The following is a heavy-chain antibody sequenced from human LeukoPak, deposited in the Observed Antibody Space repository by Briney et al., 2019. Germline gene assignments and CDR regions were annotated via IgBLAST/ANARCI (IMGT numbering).Heavy chain of an antibody. J-gene: IGHJ6*02. CDR1: GFTFSSYW. D-gene: IGHD6-6*01. V-gene: IGHV3-7*01. Sequence: GGSLRLSCAASGFTFSSYWMSWVRQAPGKGLEWVANIKQDGSEKYYVDSVKGRFTISRDNAKNSLYLQMNSLRAEDTAVYYCARELGAARPLYYYYGMDVWGQGPTVTVSS. CDR3: ARELGAARPLYYYYGMDV. CDR2: IKQDGSEK.